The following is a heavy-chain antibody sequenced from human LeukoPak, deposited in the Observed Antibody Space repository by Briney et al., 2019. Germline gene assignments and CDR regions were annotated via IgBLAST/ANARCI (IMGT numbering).Heavy chain of an antibody. J-gene: IGHJ4*02. V-gene: IGHV3-74*01. CDR1: GFTFSSYW. CDR2: INTDGSST. D-gene: IGHD3-3*01. CDR3: ARGVTIFGVVTYFDY. Sequence: PGGSLRLSCAASGFTFSSYWMHWVRQAPGKGLVWVSRINTDGSSTSYADSVEGRFTISRDNAKNTLYLQMNSLRAEDTAVYYCARGVTIFGVVTYFDYWGQGTLVTVSS.